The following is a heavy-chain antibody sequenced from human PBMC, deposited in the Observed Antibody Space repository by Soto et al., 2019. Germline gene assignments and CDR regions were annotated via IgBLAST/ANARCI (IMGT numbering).Heavy chain of an antibody. V-gene: IGHV1-18*01. J-gene: IGHJ4*01. Sequence: QVQLVPSGADVKKPGASVTVSGKASGYPFASYGISWVRQAPGQVPEWMGWISTYDGNTNYAQQLQGRVTMTTDTTSSKAYMELRRLRYDDTAVDYCARGFRNSVWYVWGQGTLVTVSS. CDR3: ARGFRNSVWYV. D-gene: IGHD6-19*01. CDR1: GYPFASYG. CDR2: ISTYDGNT.